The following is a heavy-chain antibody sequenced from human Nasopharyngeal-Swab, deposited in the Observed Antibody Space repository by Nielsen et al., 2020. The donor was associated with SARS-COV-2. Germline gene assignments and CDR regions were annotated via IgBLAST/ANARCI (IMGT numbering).Heavy chain of an antibody. J-gene: IGHJ4*02. Sequence: ASVKVSCKVSGYTLTELSMHWVRQAPGKGLEWMGGFDPEDGETIYAQKFQGRVTMTRNTSISTAYMELSSLRSEDTAVYYCARVITGTTYYFDYWGQGTLVTVSS. D-gene: IGHD1-7*01. CDR3: ARVITGTTYYFDY. CDR2: FDPEDGET. CDR1: GYTLTELS. V-gene: IGHV1-24*01.